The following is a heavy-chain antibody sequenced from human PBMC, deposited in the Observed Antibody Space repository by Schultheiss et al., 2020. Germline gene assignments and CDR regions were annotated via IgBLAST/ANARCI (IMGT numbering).Heavy chain of an antibody. CDR3: ATHRIAVAGTNWFDP. J-gene: IGHJ5*02. Sequence: GVSLRLSCAASGFTFSSYAMSWVRQAPGKGLEWVSSISGSGGSTYYADSVKGRFTISRDNSKNTLYLQMNSLRAEDTAVYYCATHRIAVAGTNWFDPWGQGPLVTVSS. CDR1: GFTFSSYA. D-gene: IGHD6-19*01. V-gene: IGHV3-23*01. CDR2: ISGSGGST.